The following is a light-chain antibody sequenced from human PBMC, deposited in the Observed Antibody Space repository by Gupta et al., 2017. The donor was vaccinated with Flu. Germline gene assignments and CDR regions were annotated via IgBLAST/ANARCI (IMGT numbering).Light chain of an antibody. V-gene: IGLV2-14*01. CDR3: SSYTSSSTPCV. CDR2: EVS. J-gene: IGLJ1*01. Sequence: QSALTQPASVSASPGHSITISCRGTSSDGGGYNYVSWYQQHPVKAPKLMIYEVSNRPPWGSDRFSGSKSGNTASLTISGLQAEDEADYYCSSYTSSSTPCVFGTGTKVTVL. CDR1: SSDGGGYNY.